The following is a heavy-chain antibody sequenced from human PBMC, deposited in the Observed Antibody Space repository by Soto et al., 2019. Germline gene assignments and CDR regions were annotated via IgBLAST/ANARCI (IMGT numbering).Heavy chain of an antibody. CDR2: ISSSSSTI. CDR3: ARLGYCSGGSCPTYAFDI. CDR1: GFTFSSYS. J-gene: IGHJ3*02. Sequence: EVQLVESGGGLVQPGGSLRLSCAASGFTFSSYSMNWVRQAPGKGLEWVSYISSSSSTIYYADSVKGRLTISRDNAKNSLYLQMNSLRAEDTAVYYCARLGYCSGGSCPTYAFDIWGQGTMVTVSS. D-gene: IGHD2-15*01. V-gene: IGHV3-48*01.